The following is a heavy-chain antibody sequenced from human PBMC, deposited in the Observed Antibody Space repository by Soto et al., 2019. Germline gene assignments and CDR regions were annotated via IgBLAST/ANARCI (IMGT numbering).Heavy chain of an antibody. CDR3: ARQSPTPGYYYFSYGMDV. D-gene: IGHD4-17*01. CDR2: IYPGDSDT. V-gene: IGHV5-51*01. Sequence: LKISCKASGYIFTLYWIGWVRQMPGKGLEWMGIIYPGDSDTRYSPSFQGQVTISADKSISTASLQWSSLKASDTAVYYCARQSPTPGYYYFSYGMDVWGQGTTVTVSS. J-gene: IGHJ6*02. CDR1: GYIFTLYW.